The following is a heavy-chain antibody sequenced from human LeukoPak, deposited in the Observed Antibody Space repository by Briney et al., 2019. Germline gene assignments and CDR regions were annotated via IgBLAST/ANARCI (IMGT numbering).Heavy chain of an antibody. V-gene: IGHV1-18*04. Sequence: GSVRVSCKASGYTFTSYGMSWVRQAPGKGLEGMGWISDYNGNTNYAQKLQGRVTMTTSPSTSTAYMALRSLRSDDTAVYYCPRDGWLGGSGSYLAVSDYWGQGTLVTVSS. J-gene: IGHJ4*02. CDR1: GYTFTSYG. CDR2: ISDYNGNT. CDR3: PRDGWLGGSGSYLAVSDY. D-gene: IGHD3-10*01.